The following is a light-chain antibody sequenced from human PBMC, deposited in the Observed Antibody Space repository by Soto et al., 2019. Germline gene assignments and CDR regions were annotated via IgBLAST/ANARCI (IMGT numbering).Light chain of an antibody. CDR2: EVS. J-gene: IGLJ1*01. V-gene: IGLV2-14*01. Sequence: QSALTQPASVSESPGQSITISCTGTSSDVGGYNYVSWYQQHPGKAPKLMIYEVSNRPSGVYNRFSGSKSGNTASLTISGLQAEDEADYYCSSYTSSSTPYVFGTGTKLTVL. CDR3: SSYTSSSTPYV. CDR1: SSDVGGYNY.